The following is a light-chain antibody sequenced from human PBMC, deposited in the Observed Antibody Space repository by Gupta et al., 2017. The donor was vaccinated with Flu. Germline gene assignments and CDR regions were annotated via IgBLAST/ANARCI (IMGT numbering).Light chain of an antibody. CDR2: WAS. Sequence: DIVMTQSPDSLAVSLGERATINCKSSQSVLYSSNNKNYLAWYQQKPGQPPKLLIYWASTRESGVTDRFSGSGSGTDFTLTISSRQAEDVAVYYCQQYYSTHPTLTFGGGTKVEIK. J-gene: IGKJ4*01. CDR3: QQYYSTHPTLT. V-gene: IGKV4-1*01. CDR1: QSVLYSSNNKNY.